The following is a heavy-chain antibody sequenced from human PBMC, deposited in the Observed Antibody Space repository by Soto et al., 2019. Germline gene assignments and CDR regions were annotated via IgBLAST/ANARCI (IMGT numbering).Heavy chain of an antibody. CDR3: ARVSSKIEYCRGGTSSPGGDYYYSGMDV. D-gene: IGHD2-15*01. CDR2: INHSGST. CDR1: GGSFSGYY. V-gene: IGHV4-34*01. Sequence: SETLSLTCAVYGGSFSGYYWSWIRQPPGKWLEWIGEINHSGSTNYNPSLKSRVTISVDTSKNQFSLKLSSVTAADTAVYYCARVSSKIEYCRGGTSSPGGDYYYSGMDVGGQGXTLPV. J-gene: IGHJ6*02.